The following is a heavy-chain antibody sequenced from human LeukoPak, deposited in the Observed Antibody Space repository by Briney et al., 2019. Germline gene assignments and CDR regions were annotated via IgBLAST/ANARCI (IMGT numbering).Heavy chain of an antibody. J-gene: IGHJ6*03. CDR1: GGSFSSYY. CDR2: IYYTGNT. CDR3: ARAGSGNRGNMDV. V-gene: IGHV4-59*01. D-gene: IGHD3-3*01. Sequence: KPSETLSLTCTVSGGSFSSYYWSWIRQPPGKGLKRIGYIYYTGNTKYSPSLKSRVTISLDTSKNQFSLTLNSVTAADTAVYFCARAGSGNRGNMDVWGKGTMVTVS.